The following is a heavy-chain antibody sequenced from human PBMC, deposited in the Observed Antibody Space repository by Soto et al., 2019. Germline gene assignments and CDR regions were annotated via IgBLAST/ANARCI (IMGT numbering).Heavy chain of an antibody. D-gene: IGHD3-10*01. V-gene: IGHV5-51*01. CDR2: IYPGDSDT. CDR1: GYSFTSYW. Sequence: GESLKISCKGSGYSFTSYWIGWVRQMPGKGLEGMGIIYPGDSDTRYSPSFQGQVSISADKSISTAYLQWSSLKASDTAMYYCATHYGSGPGYHYGMDVWGQGTTVTVSS. J-gene: IGHJ6*02. CDR3: ATHYGSGPGYHYGMDV.